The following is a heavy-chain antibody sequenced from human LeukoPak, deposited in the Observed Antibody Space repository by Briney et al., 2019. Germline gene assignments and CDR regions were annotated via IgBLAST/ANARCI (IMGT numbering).Heavy chain of an antibody. Sequence: ASVKVSCKASGYTFIGYYMHWVRQAPGQGLEWMGWINPNSGGTKYAQKFQGRVTMTRDTSISTGYMELSRLRSDDTAVYYCARDGKSSGWAEMGYWGQGTLVTVSS. V-gene: IGHV1-2*02. CDR1: GYTFIGYY. CDR2: INPNSGGT. J-gene: IGHJ4*02. CDR3: ARDGKSSGWAEMGY. D-gene: IGHD6-19*01.